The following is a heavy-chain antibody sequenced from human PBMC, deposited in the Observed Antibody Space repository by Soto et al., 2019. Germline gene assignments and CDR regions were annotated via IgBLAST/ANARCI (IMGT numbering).Heavy chain of an antibody. CDR1: GFTFSSYW. J-gene: IGHJ4*02. D-gene: IGHD6-13*01. Sequence: EVQLVESGGGLVQPGGSLRLSCAASGFTFSSYWMSWVRQAPGKGLEWVANIKQDGSEKYYVDSVKGRFTISRDNPTNLLYLQMNSLSAEDTSVYYCASSRGYSSHKYCCDYGGKGTLVTF. CDR3: ASSRGYSSHKYCCDY. CDR2: IKQDGSEK. V-gene: IGHV3-7*01.